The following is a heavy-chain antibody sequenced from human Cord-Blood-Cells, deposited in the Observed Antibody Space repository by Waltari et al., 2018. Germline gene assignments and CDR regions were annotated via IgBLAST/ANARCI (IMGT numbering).Heavy chain of an antibody. Sequence: EVQLVESGGGLVQPGGSLRLPCAASGFTFRSYWMSWVRQAPGKGLELVANIKQDGSEKYYVDSVKGRFTISRDNAKNSLYLQMNSLRAEDTAVYYCARNSGSYIDYWGQGTLVTVSS. CDR3: ARNSGSYIDY. V-gene: IGHV3-7*01. CDR1: GFTFRSYW. CDR2: IKQDGSEK. J-gene: IGHJ4*02. D-gene: IGHD1-26*01.